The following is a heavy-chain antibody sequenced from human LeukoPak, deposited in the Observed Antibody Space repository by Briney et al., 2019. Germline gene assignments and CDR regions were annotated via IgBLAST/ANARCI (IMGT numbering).Heavy chain of an antibody. J-gene: IGHJ4*02. Sequence: PSQTLSLTCTVSGGSISSGGYYWSWIRQPPGKGLEWIGYIYHSGSTYYNPSLKSRVTISVDRSKNQFSLKLSSVTAADTAVYYCARHNSGLADWGQGTLVTVSS. CDR3: ARHNSGLAD. CDR2: IYHSGST. V-gene: IGHV4-30-2*01. D-gene: IGHD1-1*01. CDR1: GGSISSGGYY.